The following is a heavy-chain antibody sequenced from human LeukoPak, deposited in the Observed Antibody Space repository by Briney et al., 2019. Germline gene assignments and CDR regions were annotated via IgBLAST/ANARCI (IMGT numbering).Heavy chain of an antibody. CDR3: ARAGGWMDENWFDP. Sequence: KTSETLSLTCTVSGGSIRSYYWSWIRQPPGKGLEWIGYIYYSGSTNYNPSLKSRVTISVDTSKNQFSLKLSSVTAADTAVYYCARAGGWMDENWFDPWGQGTLVTVPS. J-gene: IGHJ5*02. D-gene: IGHD6-19*01. V-gene: IGHV4-59*01. CDR2: IYYSGST. CDR1: GGSIRSYY.